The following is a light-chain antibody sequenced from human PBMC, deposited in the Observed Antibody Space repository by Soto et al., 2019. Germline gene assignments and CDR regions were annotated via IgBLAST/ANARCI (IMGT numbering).Light chain of an antibody. CDR1: QSVGSN. V-gene: IGKV3-15*01. Sequence: EIVMTQSPATLSVSPGERATLSCRASQSVGSNLAWYQQKPGQAPRLLIYGASTMTTGIPARLSGSGSGTEFTLTISSLQSEDFAIYFCQQYNNWPPDRTFGQGTKVEIK. J-gene: IGKJ1*01. CDR2: GAS. CDR3: QQYNNWPPDRT.